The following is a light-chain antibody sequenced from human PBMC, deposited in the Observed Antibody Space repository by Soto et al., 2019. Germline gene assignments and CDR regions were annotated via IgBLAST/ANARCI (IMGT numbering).Light chain of an antibody. CDR3: SSYTSSSTLDV. V-gene: IGLV2-14*01. J-gene: IGLJ1*01. CDR1: SSDIGLYNY. CDR2: EVT. Sequence: QSVLTQPASVSGSPGQSITISCTGTSSDIGLYNYVSWYQQHPDKAPQVIIYEVTYRPSGVSKRFSGSKSGNTASLTISGLQAEDEADYVGSSYTSSSTLDVFGTGTKVAGL.